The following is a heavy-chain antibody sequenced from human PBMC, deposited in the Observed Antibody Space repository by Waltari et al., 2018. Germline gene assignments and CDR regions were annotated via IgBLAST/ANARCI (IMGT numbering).Heavy chain of an antibody. J-gene: IGHJ5*02. D-gene: IGHD3-22*01. CDR2: INDVGSHI. CDR3: VRAVRSGALRSYWFDP. V-gene: IGHV3-21*01. Sequence: ASGFSINTYMDWVRQAPGQGLEWVSSINDVGSHIFYADSVRGRFIISRDDAKNSLDLEMNSLRAEDTAVYYCVRAVRSGALRSYWFDPWGQGTL. CDR1: GFSINTY.